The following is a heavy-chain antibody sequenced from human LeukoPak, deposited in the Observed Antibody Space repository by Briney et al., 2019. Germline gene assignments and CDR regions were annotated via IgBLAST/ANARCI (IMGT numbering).Heavy chain of an antibody. CDR2: IYPGDSDT. J-gene: IGHJ4*02. CDR1: GYSFTTYW. D-gene: IGHD6-19*01. CDR3: ARLGSYSTGWADY. V-gene: IGHV5-51*01. Sequence: GESLKVSCKGSGYSFTTYWIGWVRQMPGKGLEWMGFIYPGDSDTTYSPSFQGQVTISADKSISTAYLQWSSLKASDTAMYYCARLGSYSTGWADYWGQGTLVTVSS.